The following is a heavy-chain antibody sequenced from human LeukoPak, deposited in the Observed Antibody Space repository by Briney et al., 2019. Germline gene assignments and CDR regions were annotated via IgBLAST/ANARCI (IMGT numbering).Heavy chain of an antibody. D-gene: IGHD3-22*01. Sequence: GGSLRLSCAASGFTFSSCSMNWVRQAPGKGLEGVSSISSSSSYIYYADSVKGRFTISRDNAKNSLYLQMNSLRAEDTAVYYCARDSPYYRQPNWFDPWGQGTLVTVSS. J-gene: IGHJ5*02. CDR3: ARDSPYYRQPNWFDP. CDR2: ISSSSSYI. CDR1: GFTFSSCS. V-gene: IGHV3-21*01.